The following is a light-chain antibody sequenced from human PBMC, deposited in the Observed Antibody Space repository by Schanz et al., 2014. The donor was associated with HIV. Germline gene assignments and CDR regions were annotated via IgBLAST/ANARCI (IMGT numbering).Light chain of an antibody. J-gene: IGLJ3*02. CDR2: DVT. CDR3: SAYFTTFARNTWV. CDR1: NRDFGGFDS. V-gene: IGLV2-14*03. Sequence: QSTLTQPASVSGSPGQSITVSCTGGNRDFGGFDSVAWYQQHPGQVPRLIIYDVTNRPSGASDRFSGSKSGNIASLTISGLQPADEADYYCSAYFTTFARNTWVFGGGTKLTVL.